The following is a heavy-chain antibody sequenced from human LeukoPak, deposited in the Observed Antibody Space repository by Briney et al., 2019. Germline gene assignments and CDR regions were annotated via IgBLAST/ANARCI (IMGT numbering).Heavy chain of an antibody. CDR1: GGSISSGGYY. V-gene: IGHV4-31*03. CDR3: ARVSYDFWSGYYLDY. Sequence: PPETLSLTCTVSGGSISSGGYYWSWIRQHPGKGLEWIGYIYYSGSTYYNPTLKSRVTISVDTSKNQFSLKLSSVTAADTAVYYCARVSYDFWSGYYLDYWGQGTLVTVSS. J-gene: IGHJ4*02. D-gene: IGHD3-3*01. CDR2: IYYSGST.